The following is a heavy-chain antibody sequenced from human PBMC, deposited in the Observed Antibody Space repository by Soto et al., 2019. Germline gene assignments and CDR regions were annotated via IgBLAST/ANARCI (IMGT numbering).Heavy chain of an antibody. CDR3: ARDLGYGLFDY. Sequence: PGGSLRLSCAASGFSFSDYYMTWIRQAPGQGLEWVSYISSRSGTIFYADSVKGRFTLSRDNSKNSMYLQMNSLRAEDTAVYYCARDLGYGLFDYWGQGTLVTVSS. V-gene: IGHV3-11*01. D-gene: IGHD5-18*01. CDR2: ISSRSGTI. CDR1: GFSFSDYY. J-gene: IGHJ4*02.